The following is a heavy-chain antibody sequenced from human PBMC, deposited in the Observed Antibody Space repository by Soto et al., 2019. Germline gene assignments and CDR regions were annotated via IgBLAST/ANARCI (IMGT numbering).Heavy chain of an antibody. Sequence: ASVKVSCKASGDTFSFYTISWVRQAPGQGLEWMGWISAYNGNTNYAQKLQGRVTMTTDTSTSTAYMELRSLRSDDTAVYYCARDQGGSYYYWGQGTLVTVSS. CDR3: ARDQGGSYYY. J-gene: IGHJ4*02. D-gene: IGHD1-26*01. V-gene: IGHV1-18*01. CDR2: ISAYNGNT. CDR1: GDTFSFYT.